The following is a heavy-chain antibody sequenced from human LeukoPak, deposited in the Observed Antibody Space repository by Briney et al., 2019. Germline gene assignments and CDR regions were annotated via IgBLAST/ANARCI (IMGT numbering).Heavy chain of an antibody. J-gene: IGHJ4*02. V-gene: IGHV1-2*02. CDR1: GYTFTGYY. CDR2: INPNSGGT. CDR3: ARGTRIAAAVMGYSIY. Sequence: GASVKVSCKASGYTFTGYYMHWVRQAPGQGLEWMEWINPNSGGTNYAQKFQGRVTMTRDTSISTAYMELSRLRSDDTAVYYCARGTRIAAAVMGYSIYWGQGTLVTVSS. D-gene: IGHD6-13*01.